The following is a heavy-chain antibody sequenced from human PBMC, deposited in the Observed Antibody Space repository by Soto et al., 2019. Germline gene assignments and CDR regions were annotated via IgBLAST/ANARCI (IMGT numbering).Heavy chain of an antibody. Sequence: QVQLVQSGAEVKKPGASVKVSCKASGYTFTRSGISWVRQAPGQGLEWMGWISTYNGDTNYAQTFQGRVTMTTDISTSTVYMELRSLRSDDRAVYYCAREGVTPYYYYGMDVWGQGTPVTVSS. D-gene: IGHD2-21*02. CDR2: ISTYNGDT. CDR1: GYTFTRSG. CDR3: AREGVTPYYYYGMDV. J-gene: IGHJ6*02. V-gene: IGHV1-18*01.